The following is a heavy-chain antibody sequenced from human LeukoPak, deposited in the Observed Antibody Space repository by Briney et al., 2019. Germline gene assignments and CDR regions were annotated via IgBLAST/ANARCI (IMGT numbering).Heavy chain of an antibody. D-gene: IGHD7-27*01. J-gene: IGHJ5*02. CDR2: IKSKTDGGTT. V-gene: IGHV3-15*01. CDR1: GFTFSSYA. CDR3: TAQISGAFDP. Sequence: GGSLRLSCAASGFTFSSYAMSWVRQAPGKGLGWVGRIKSKTDGGTTDYAAPVKGRFTISRDDSKNTLYLQMNSLKTEDTAVYYCTAQISGAFDPWGQGTLVTVSS.